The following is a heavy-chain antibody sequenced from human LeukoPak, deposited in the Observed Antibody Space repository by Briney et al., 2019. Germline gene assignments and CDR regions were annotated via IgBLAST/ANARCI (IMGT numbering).Heavy chain of an antibody. V-gene: IGHV1-18*01. CDR2: ITTYNGNT. CDR1: GYTFTSYH. Sequence: ASVKVSCKPSGYTFTSYHIIWVRQAPGQGLEWMGWITTYNGNTHYAQKLQGRVTMTTETSTSTAYMDLRGLRSDDTAVYYCARGYDYGDYVGDFDYWGQGTLVTVSS. D-gene: IGHD4-17*01. J-gene: IGHJ4*02. CDR3: ARGYDYGDYVGDFDY.